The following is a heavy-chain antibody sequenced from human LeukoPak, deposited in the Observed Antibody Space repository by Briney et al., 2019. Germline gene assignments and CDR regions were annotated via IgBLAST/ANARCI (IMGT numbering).Heavy chain of an antibody. CDR2: VDVTGAT. CDR1: GFSFTTYD. CDR3: VREALGFRYTYFDS. Sequence: GGSLRLSCAASGFSFTTYDMHWVRHAAGDGLEWVSSVDVTGATYYPGSVKGRFTISRENAKSSLFLQMNSLRAGDTAVYYCVREALGFRYTYFDSWGQGTLVTVSS. J-gene: IGHJ4*02. D-gene: IGHD3-16*02. V-gene: IGHV3-13*01.